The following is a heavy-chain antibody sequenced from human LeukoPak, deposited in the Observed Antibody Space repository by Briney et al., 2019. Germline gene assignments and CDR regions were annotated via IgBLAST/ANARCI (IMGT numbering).Heavy chain of an antibody. D-gene: IGHD1-14*01. J-gene: IGHJ4*02. CDR1: GGSISRSQFY. Sequence: SETLSLTCTVSGGSISRSQFYWGWVRQPPGKGLEWIGTLYYSGKSFYNPSLKSRVTMSVDMSKNQLSLNLSFLTVADTAVYYCARETTKAMIDSWGQGILVTVSS. CDR2: LYYSGKS. CDR3: ARETTKAMIDS. V-gene: IGHV4-39*07.